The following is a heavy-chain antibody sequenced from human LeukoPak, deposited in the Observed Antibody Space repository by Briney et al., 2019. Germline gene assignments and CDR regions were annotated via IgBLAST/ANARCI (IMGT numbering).Heavy chain of an antibody. CDR1: GGSISSSSYY. CDR3: ARPQGYQLLDFEY. D-gene: IGHD2-2*01. CDR2: SYYSGST. V-gene: IGHV4-39*02. Sequence: SETLCLTCTVSGGSISSSSYYWGWIRQPPGKGLEWIGSSYYSGSTYYNPSLKNRVTISVNTSKKHFSQKLISVLATDTAVYYCARPQGYQLLDFEYWGQGTLVTVSS. J-gene: IGHJ4*02.